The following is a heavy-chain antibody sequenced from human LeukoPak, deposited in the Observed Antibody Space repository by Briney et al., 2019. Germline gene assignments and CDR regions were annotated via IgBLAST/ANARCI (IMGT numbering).Heavy chain of an antibody. D-gene: IGHD3-10*01. V-gene: IGHV3-15*01. CDR3: SSYKGDV. CDR2: IKSNIDGGTT. Sequence: PGGSLRLSCAASGFTSSNAWMSWVRQAPGKGLEWVGRIKSNIDGGTTDYAAPVKGRFTISRDDSKNTLYLQMNSLKTEDTAVYYCSSYKGDVWGKGTTVTVSS. J-gene: IGHJ6*04. CDR1: GFTSSNAW.